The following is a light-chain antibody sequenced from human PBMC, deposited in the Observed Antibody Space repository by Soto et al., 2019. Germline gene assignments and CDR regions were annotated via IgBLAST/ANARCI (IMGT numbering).Light chain of an antibody. V-gene: IGKV1-27*01. CDR3: QKYDNSQFT. CDR1: QGISDH. Sequence: DIPMTQSPSSLSASVGDRVTITCRASQGISDHLAWYQQKPGKVPELLVYDASTLQSGVPSRFSGRGSGTLFTLTISSLQPEDVATYYCQKYDNSQFTFGPGTKVDIK. J-gene: IGKJ3*01. CDR2: DAS.